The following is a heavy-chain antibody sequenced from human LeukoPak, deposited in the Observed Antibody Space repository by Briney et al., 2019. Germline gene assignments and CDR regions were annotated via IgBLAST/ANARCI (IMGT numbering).Heavy chain of an antibody. Sequence: ASVTVSCKSSGYTFTGYYMHLVRQATGQGLEWMGRINPKSGNTDYAQKFQGRVTITRNTSITTAYMELSSLRSEDTAVYYCVRGRDFWTGYYTDYDYWGQGTLVTVSS. D-gene: IGHD3/OR15-3a*01. CDR2: INPKSGNT. V-gene: IGHV1-8*03. J-gene: IGHJ4*02. CDR3: VRGRDFWTGYYTDYDY. CDR1: GYTFTGYY.